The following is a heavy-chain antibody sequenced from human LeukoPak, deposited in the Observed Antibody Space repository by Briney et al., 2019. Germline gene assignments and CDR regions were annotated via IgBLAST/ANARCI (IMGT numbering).Heavy chain of an antibody. D-gene: IGHD4-17*01. CDR2: IYITGST. CDR3: ARDYGDFPAYYFDY. V-gene: IGHV4-4*07. Sequence: SETLSLTCTVSGGSITSYYWSWIRQSAGKGLEWIGRIYITGSTTYSPSLKSRVTMSLDTSMNQFSLKLRSVTAADTAVYYCARDYGDFPAYYFDYWGQGTLVTVSS. CDR1: GGSITSYY. J-gene: IGHJ4*02.